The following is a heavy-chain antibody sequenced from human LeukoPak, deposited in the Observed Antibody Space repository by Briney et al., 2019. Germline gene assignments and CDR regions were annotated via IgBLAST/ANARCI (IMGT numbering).Heavy chain of an antibody. Sequence: GGSLRLSCAASGFTFSSCSMNWVRQAPGKGLEWVSSISSSSSYIYYADSVKGRFTISRDNAKNSLYLQMNSLRAEDTAVYYCARNIVVVPAAPGIDYWGQGALVTVSS. D-gene: IGHD2-2*01. J-gene: IGHJ4*02. CDR1: GFTFSSCS. CDR2: ISSSSSYI. CDR3: ARNIVVVPAAPGIDY. V-gene: IGHV3-21*01.